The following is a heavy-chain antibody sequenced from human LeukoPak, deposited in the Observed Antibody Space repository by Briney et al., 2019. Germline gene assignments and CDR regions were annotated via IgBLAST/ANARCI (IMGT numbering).Heavy chain of an antibody. CDR2: IYYSGST. Sequence: PSETLSLTCTVSGGSISSYYWSWIRQPPAKGLEWIGYIYYSGSTNYNPSLKSRVTISVDTSKNQFTLKLSSVAAADTAVYYCASRYYGDYYFDYWGQGTLVTVSS. J-gene: IGHJ4*02. D-gene: IGHD4-17*01. CDR1: GGSISSYY. V-gene: IGHV4-59*08. CDR3: ASRYYGDYYFDY.